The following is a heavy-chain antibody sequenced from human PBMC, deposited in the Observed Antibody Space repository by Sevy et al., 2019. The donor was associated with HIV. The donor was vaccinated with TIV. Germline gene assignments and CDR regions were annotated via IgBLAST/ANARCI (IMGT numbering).Heavy chain of an antibody. V-gene: IGHV4-39*01. CDR3: ARADMVVVVNLYYFDY. J-gene: IGHJ4*02. CDR1: GGSISSSSYY. Sequence: SETLSLTCTVSGGSISSSSYYWGWIRQPPGKGLEWIGSIYYSGSTYYNPSLKSRVTISVDTSKNQFSLKLSSVTAADTAGYYCARADMVVVVNLYYFDYWGQGTLVTVSS. D-gene: IGHD3-22*01. CDR2: IYYSGST.